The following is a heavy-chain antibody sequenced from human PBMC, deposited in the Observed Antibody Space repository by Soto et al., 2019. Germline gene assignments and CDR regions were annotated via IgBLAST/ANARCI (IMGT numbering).Heavy chain of an antibody. CDR2: INWDGGYR. J-gene: IGHJ4*02. CDR3: AKALVEMATRDGGPFDY. Sequence: TGGSLRLSCAASGFTFDDYSMHWVRQAPGKGLEWVSVINWDGGYRYYADSVKGRFTISRDNSINSLYLQMNSLRTEDTAFYYCAKALVEMATRDGGPFDYWGQGILVTVSS. CDR1: GFTFDDYS. V-gene: IGHV3-43*01. D-gene: IGHD5-12*01.